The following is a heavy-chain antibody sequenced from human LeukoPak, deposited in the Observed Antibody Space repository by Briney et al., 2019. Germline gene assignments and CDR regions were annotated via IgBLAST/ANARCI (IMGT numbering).Heavy chain of an antibody. Sequence: SETLSLTCAVYGGSFSGYYWSWIRQPPGKGLEWVGEINHSGSTNYNPSLKSRVTISVDTSKNQFSLKLSSVTAADTAVYYCARVSPRIAAAGTPSFTDYWGQGTLVTVSS. CDR2: INHSGST. D-gene: IGHD6-13*01. J-gene: IGHJ4*02. V-gene: IGHV4-34*01. CDR3: ARVSPRIAAAGTPSFTDY. CDR1: GGSFSGYY.